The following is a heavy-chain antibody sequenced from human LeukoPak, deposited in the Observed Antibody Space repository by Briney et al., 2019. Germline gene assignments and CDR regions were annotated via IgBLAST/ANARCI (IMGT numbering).Heavy chain of an antibody. CDR3: AKDYCSGGSCYPRHFDY. V-gene: IGHV3-23*01. CDR2: ISGSGGST. J-gene: IGHJ4*02. CDR1: GFTFSSYA. D-gene: IGHD2-15*01. Sequence: LTGGSLRLSCAASGFTFSSYAMSWVRQAPGKGLEWVSAISGSGGSTYYADSVKGRFTISRDNSKNTLYLQMNSLRAEDTAVYYCAKDYCSGGSCYPRHFDYWGQGTLVTVSS.